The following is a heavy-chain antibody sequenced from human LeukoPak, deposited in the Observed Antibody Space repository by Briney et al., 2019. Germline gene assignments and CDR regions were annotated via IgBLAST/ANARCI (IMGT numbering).Heavy chain of an antibody. Sequence: PSETLSLTCTVSGGSINTDSYFWGWIRQHPGKGLEWIGYIYYSGSTYYNPSLKSRVTISVDTSKNQFSLKLSSVTAADTAVYYCARLRWQSYYFDYWGQGTLVTVSS. V-gene: IGHV4-31*03. CDR3: ARLRWQSYYFDY. J-gene: IGHJ4*02. D-gene: IGHD4-23*01. CDR2: IYYSGST. CDR1: GGSINTDSYF.